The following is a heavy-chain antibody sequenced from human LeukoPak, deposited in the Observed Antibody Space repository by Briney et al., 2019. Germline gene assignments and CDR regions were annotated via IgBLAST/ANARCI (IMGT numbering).Heavy chain of an antibody. D-gene: IGHD5-18*01. CDR1: GGSFSGYY. V-gene: IGHV4-34*01. CDR2: INHSGST. CDR3: ARAGYSYGYNY. Sequence: PSETLSLTCAVYGGSFSGYYWSWIRQPPGKGLEWIGEINHSGSTNYNPSLKGRVTISVDTSKNQFSLKLSSVTAADTAVYYCARAGYSYGYNYWGQGTLVTVSS. J-gene: IGHJ4*02.